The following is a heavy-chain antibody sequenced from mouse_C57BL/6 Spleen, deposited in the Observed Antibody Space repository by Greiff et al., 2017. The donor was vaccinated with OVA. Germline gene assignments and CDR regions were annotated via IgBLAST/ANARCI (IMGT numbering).Heavy chain of an antibody. CDR3: VRHGLRDYYAMDY. V-gene: IGHV10-1*01. CDR2: IRSKSNNYAT. Sequence: EVKVVESGGGLVQPKGSLKLSCAASGFSFNTYAMNWVRQAPGKGLEWVARIRSKSNNYATYYADSVKDRFTISRDDSESMLYLQMNNLKTEDTARYYCVRHGLRDYYAMDYWGQGTSVTVSS. CDR1: GFSFNTYA. J-gene: IGHJ4*01. D-gene: IGHD2-4*01.